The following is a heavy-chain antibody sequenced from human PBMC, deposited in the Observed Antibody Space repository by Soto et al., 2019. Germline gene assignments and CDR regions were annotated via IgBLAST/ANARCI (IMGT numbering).Heavy chain of an antibody. J-gene: IGHJ4*02. V-gene: IGHV1-18*01. CDR2: ISAYNGNT. CDR1: GYTFTSYG. Sequence: QVQLVQSGAEVKKPGASVKVSCKASGYTFTSYGISWVRQAPGQGLEWMGWISAYNGNTNYAQKLQGRVTMTTDTPTSTPYMELGSRRFDAPAVYSWARDSPPVDYWAQGPLVPVS. CDR3: ARDSPPVDY.